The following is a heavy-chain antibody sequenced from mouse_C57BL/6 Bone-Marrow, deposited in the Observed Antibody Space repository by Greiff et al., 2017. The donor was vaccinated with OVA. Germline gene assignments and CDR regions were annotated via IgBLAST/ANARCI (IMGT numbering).Heavy chain of an antibody. CDR2: INPNSGGT. CDR1: GYTFTDYN. J-gene: IGHJ4*01. CDR3: ASGGRSMDY. Sequence: VQLKQSGPELVKPGASVKIPCKASGYTFTDYNMDWVKQSHGKSLEWIGDINPNSGGTIYNQKFKGKATLTVDKSSSTAYMELRSLTSEDTAVYYCASGGRSMDYWGQGTSVTVSS. V-gene: IGHV1-18*01. D-gene: IGHD1-1*02.